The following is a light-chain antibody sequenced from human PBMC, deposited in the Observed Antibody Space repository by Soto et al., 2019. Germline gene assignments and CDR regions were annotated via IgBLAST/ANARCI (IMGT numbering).Light chain of an antibody. J-gene: IGKJ2*01. V-gene: IGKV1-5*03. Sequence: DIQMTQSPSTLSASVGDRVTITCRASQTISNWLAWYQQRPGKDPNLLIYKASTLESGVSSRFSGSGSGTEFTLTISSLQPDDFATYYCQHYNSYPYTFGQGTQLEIK. CDR1: QTISNW. CDR2: KAS. CDR3: QHYNSYPYT.